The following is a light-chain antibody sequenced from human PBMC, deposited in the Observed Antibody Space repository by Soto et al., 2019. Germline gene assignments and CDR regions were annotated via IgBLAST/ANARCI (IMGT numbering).Light chain of an antibody. CDR1: QSVSTY. Sequence: IVLTQSPATLSLSPGETATLSCRASQSVSTYLAWYQQRPGQAPRLLIYDTSNRATGVPARFSGSGSGTDFTLTISSLEPEDFAVYYCQQSYSTRTFGQGTKVDIK. J-gene: IGKJ1*01. V-gene: IGKV3-11*01. CDR2: DTS. CDR3: QQSYSTRT.